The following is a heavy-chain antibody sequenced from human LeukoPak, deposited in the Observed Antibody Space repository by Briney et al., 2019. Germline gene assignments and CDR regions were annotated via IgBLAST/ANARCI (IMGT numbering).Heavy chain of an antibody. V-gene: IGHV4-34*01. Sequence: SETLSLTCAVYGGSFSGECWSWIRHPPGKGLEWIGEINHSGSTNYNPSLKSRVTISVDTSKNQYSLKLSSVTAADTAVYYCARGHGGLVYWDQGTLVTVSS. D-gene: IGHD2-15*01. CDR1: GGSFSGEC. CDR2: INHSGST. J-gene: IGHJ4*02. CDR3: ARGHGGLVY.